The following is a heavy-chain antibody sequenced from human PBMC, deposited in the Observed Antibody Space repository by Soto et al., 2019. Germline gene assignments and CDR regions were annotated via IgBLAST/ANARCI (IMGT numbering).Heavy chain of an antibody. V-gene: IGHV3-30-3*01. D-gene: IGHD2-2*01. Sequence: GGSLRLSCAASGFTFSSYAMHWVRQAPGKGLEWVAVLSYDGSNKYYADSVKGRFTISRDNSKNTLYLQMNSLRAEDTAVYYCARDDRYCSSTSCYGGLYYYGMDVWGQGTTVTVSS. CDR3: ARDDRYCSSTSCYGGLYYYGMDV. CDR2: LSYDGSNK. CDR1: GFTFSSYA. J-gene: IGHJ6*02.